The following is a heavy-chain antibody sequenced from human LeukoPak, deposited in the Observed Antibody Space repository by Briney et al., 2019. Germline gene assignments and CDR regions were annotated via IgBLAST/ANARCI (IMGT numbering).Heavy chain of an antibody. J-gene: IGHJ3*02. V-gene: IGHV3-7*03. Sequence: GGSLRLSCVASGFTFSRHYMSWVRQAPGKGLEWVANIKQDSSAKAYVDSVKGRFTVSRDNAKNSMSLQMNSLRAEDTAVYYCARDLGLRLYDAFDIWGQGTMVTVSS. CDR3: ARDLGLRLYDAFDI. CDR1: GFTFSRHY. D-gene: IGHD4-17*01. CDR2: IKQDSSAK.